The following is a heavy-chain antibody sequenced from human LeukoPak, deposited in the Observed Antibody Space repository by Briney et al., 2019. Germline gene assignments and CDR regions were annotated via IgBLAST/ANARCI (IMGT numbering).Heavy chain of an antibody. CDR3: ARDRVGGYYDSSGPLDY. Sequence: SVKVSCKASGGTFSSYAISWVRQAPGQGLEWMGRIIPILGIANYAQKFQGRVTITADKSTSTAYMELSSLRSEDTAVYYCARDRVGGYYDSSGPLDYWGQGTLVTVSS. J-gene: IGHJ4*02. D-gene: IGHD3-22*01. V-gene: IGHV1-69*04. CDR1: GGTFSSYA. CDR2: IIPILGIA.